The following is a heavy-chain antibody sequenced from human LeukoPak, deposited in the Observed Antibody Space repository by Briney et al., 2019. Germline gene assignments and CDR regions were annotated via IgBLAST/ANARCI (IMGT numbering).Heavy chain of an antibody. CDR2: IYPGDSDT. CDR3: ARHTYYYDSSGYHWYFDP. CDR1: GYSFTSYW. J-gene: IGHJ2*01. V-gene: IGHV5-51*01. D-gene: IGHD3-22*01. Sequence: GESLKISCKGSGYSFTSYWIGWVRQMPGKGLEWMGIIYPGDSDTRYSPSFQGQVTISADKSISTAYLQWSSLKASDTAMYYCARHTYYYDSSGYHWYFDPWGRGTLVTVSS.